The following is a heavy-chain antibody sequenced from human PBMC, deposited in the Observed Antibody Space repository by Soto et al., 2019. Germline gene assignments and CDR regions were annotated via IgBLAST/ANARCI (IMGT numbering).Heavy chain of an antibody. J-gene: IGHJ4*02. CDR3: ARGLNVYYSDY. D-gene: IGHD3-16*01. CDR1: GYTFTSYA. V-gene: IGHV1-3*01. CDR2: INAGNGNT. Sequence: QVQLVQSGAEVKKPGASVKVSCKASGYTFTSYAMHWVRQAPGQRLEWMGWINAGNGNTKYSQKFQGIVTITRDTSASTAYMELSSLRSEDTAVYYCARGLNVYYSDYWGQGTLVTVSS.